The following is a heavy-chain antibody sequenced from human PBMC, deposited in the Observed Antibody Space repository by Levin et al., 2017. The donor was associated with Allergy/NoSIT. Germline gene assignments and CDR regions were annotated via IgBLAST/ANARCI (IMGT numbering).Heavy chain of an antibody. D-gene: IGHD3-9*01. CDR1: GGSISSGGYS. Sequence: SQTLSLTCAVSGGSISSGGYSWSWIRQPPGKGLEWIGYIYHSGSTYYNPSLKSRVTISVDRSKNQFSLKLSSVTAADTAVYYCARGILTGYYLDAFDIWGQGTMVTVSS. CDR3: ARGILTGYYLDAFDI. V-gene: IGHV4-30-2*01. J-gene: IGHJ3*02. CDR2: IYHSGST.